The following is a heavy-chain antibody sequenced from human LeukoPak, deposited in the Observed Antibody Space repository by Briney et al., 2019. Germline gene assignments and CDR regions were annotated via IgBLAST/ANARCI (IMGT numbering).Heavy chain of an antibody. CDR2: IKDDGREK. CDR1: GVSFPTYW. CDR3: ARDGFGGGFDH. Sequence: VGSLRLSCAASGVSFPTYWMTWVRQAPGKGLEWVANIKDDGREKDYLDSVKGRFTISRDNAKNSLSLQMNSLRAEDTAVYYCARDGFGGGFDHWGQGTLVTVSS. J-gene: IGHJ4*02. V-gene: IGHV3-7*04. D-gene: IGHD3-16*01.